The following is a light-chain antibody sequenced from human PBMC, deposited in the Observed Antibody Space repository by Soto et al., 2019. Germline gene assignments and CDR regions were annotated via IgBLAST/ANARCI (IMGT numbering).Light chain of an antibody. CDR1: SSNIGAGYD. V-gene: IGLV1-40*01. CDR3: QSYDSSLSGFYV. J-gene: IGLJ1*01. CDR2: GNS. Sequence: QSVLTQPPSVSGAPGHRVTISCTGSSSNIGAGYDVHWYQQLPGTALKLLIYGNSNRPSGVPDRFSGSKSGTSASLAITGLQAEDEADYYCQSYDSSLSGFYVFGTGTKVTVL.